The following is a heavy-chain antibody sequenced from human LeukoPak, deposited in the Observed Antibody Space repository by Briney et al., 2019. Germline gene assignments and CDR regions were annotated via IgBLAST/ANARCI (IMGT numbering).Heavy chain of an antibody. CDR3: ARDRYSSGSAAHYYFDY. CDR1: GFTFSSYA. D-gene: IGHD6-19*01. Sequence: GGSLRLSCSASGFTFSSYAMHWVRQAPGKGLEYVSAISSNGGSTYYADSVKGRFTISRDNSKNTLYLQMNSLRAEDTAVYYCARDRYSSGSAAHYYFDYWGQGTLVTVSS. CDR2: ISSNGGST. V-gene: IGHV3-64*04. J-gene: IGHJ4*02.